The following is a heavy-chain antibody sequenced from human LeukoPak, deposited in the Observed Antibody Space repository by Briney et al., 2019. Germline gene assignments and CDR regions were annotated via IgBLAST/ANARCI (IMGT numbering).Heavy chain of an antibody. D-gene: IGHD1-14*01. CDR3: ARDRNSPAKYYFDY. CDR2: VANDGRDK. CDR1: GFTFNAYA. V-gene: IGHV3-30*01. Sequence: PGGSLRLSCAASGFTFNAYAMHWVRQAPGKGPEWVAVVANDGRDKQYADSMKGRFTISRDNSENTLYLQMNTLRAEDTAVYYCARDRNSPAKYYFDYWGQGTLVTVSS. J-gene: IGHJ4*02.